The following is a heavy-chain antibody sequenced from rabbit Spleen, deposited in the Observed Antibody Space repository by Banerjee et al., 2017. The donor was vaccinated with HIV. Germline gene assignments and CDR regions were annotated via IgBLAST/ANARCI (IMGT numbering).Heavy chain of an antibody. CDR2: IYTGSSGRT. D-gene: IGHD1-1*01. J-gene: IGHJ6*01. CDR3: ARDTSSSFSSYGMDL. Sequence: QQQLEESGGGLVKPGGTLTLTCKASGFSFSSSYWMCWVRQTPGKSLEWIACIYTGSSGRTWYASWVNGRFTISKTSSTTVTLQMTSLTATDTATYFCARDTSSSFSSYGMDLWGPGTLVTVS. CDR1: GFSFSSSYW. V-gene: IGHV1S45*01.